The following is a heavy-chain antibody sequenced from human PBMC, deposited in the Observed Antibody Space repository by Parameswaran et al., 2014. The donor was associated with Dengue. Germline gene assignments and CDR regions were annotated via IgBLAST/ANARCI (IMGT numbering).Heavy chain of an antibody. CDR2: IYYSGTT. CDR3: ARWEGWNYDYLRDAFDI. V-gene: IGHV4-59*01. J-gene: IGHJ3*02. D-gene: IGHD1-7*01. Sequence: VRQMPGKGLEWIGYIYYSGTTNYNPSLKSRVTISVDRSKNQFSLRLSSVTAADTAVYYCARWEGWNYDYLRDAFDIWGQGTMVTVSS.